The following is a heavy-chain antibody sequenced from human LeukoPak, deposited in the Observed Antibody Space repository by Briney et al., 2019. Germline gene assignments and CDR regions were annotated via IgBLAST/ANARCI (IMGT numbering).Heavy chain of an antibody. V-gene: IGHV4-39*01. J-gene: IGHJ4*02. CDR2: IYYSGST. CDR1: GGSISSSSYY. Sequence: SETLSLTCTVSGGSISSSSYYWGWIRQPPGKGLEWIGSIYYSGSTYYNPSLKSRVTISVDTSKNQFSLKLSSVTAADTAAYYCARHLSHSSSWYIGRYYFDYWGQGTLVTVSS. CDR3: ARHLSHSSSWYIGRYYFDY. D-gene: IGHD6-13*01.